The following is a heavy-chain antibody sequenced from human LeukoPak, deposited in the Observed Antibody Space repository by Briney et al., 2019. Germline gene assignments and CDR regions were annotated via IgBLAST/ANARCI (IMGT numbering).Heavy chain of an antibody. J-gene: IGHJ6*03. Sequence: GGSLRLSCAASGLTFSSYGMHWVRQAPGKGLEWVAFIRYDGSNKYYADSVKGRFTISRDNSKNTLYLQMNSLRAEDTAVYYCAKGSYCSSTSCYVAYYYYYMDVWGKGTTVTVSS. V-gene: IGHV3-30*02. D-gene: IGHD2-2*01. CDR2: IRYDGSNK. CDR3: AKGSYCSSTSCYVAYYYYYMDV. CDR1: GLTFSSYG.